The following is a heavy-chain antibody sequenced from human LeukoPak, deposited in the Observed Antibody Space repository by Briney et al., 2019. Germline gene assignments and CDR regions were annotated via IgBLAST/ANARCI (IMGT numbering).Heavy chain of an antibody. CDR2: IIPIFGTA. CDR1: GGTFSSYA. Sequence: SVKVSCKASGGTFSSYAISWVRQAPGQGLEWMGGIIPIFGTANYAQKFQGRVTITTDESTSTAYMELSSLRSEDTVVYYCARDRVSGSYHTNWFDPWGQGTLVTVSS. V-gene: IGHV1-69*05. D-gene: IGHD3-16*01. CDR3: ARDRVSGSYHTNWFDP. J-gene: IGHJ5*02.